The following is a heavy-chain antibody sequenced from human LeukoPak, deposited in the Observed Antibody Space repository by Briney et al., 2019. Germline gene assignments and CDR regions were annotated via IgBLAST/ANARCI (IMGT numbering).Heavy chain of an antibody. CDR2: IYYSGST. V-gene: IGHV4-61*01. Sequence: SETLSLTCTVSGGSISSGSISSYYWSCIRQPPGKGLEWIGYIYYSGSTNYNPSLKSRVTISVDTSKNQFSLKLSSVTAADTAVYYCATMSGTYYKFDYWGQGTLVTVSS. CDR3: ATMSGTYYKFDY. D-gene: IGHD1-26*01. CDR1: GGSISSGSISSYY. J-gene: IGHJ4*02.